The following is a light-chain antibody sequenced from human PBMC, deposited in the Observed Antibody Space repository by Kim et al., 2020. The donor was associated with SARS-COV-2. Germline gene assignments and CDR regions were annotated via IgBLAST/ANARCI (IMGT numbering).Light chain of an antibody. CDR2: GVS. CDR1: QTISRD. Sequence: EIVMTQSPATLSVFSGERATLSCRTSQTISRDLAWYQQKPGQAPRLLIYGVSTRATGIPATFTGSGSGTEFTLTISSLQSEDFALYYCQQYNDWPLTFGGGTKVDIK. J-gene: IGKJ4*01. CDR3: QQYNDWPLT. V-gene: IGKV3-15*01.